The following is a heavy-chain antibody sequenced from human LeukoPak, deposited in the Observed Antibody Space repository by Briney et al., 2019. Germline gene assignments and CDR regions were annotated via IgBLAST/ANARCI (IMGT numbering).Heavy chain of an antibody. CDR3: AREGETSLPTIFDVVTVFDF. D-gene: IGHD3-3*01. Sequence: ASVKVSCKASGYTFTSYGITWVRQAPGQGLEWMGWISTYSGNTNYAQKLQGRVTMTTDTSTTTAYMELRSLRSDDTAVYYCAREGETSLPTIFDVVTVFDFWGQGTLVTVSS. CDR2: ISTYSGNT. J-gene: IGHJ4*02. CDR1: GYTFTSYG. V-gene: IGHV1-18*01.